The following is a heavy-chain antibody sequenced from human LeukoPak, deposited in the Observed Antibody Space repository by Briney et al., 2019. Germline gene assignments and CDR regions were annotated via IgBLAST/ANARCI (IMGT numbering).Heavy chain of an antibody. J-gene: IGHJ6*02. CDR1: GFTFSDHF. V-gene: IGHV3-7*01. CDR3: ARDFFCSGGSCYSYYYYGMDV. CDR2: IKQDGSEK. D-gene: IGHD2-15*01. Sequence: PGGSLRLSCAASGFTFSDHFLDWVRQAPGKGLEWVANIKQDGSEKYYVDSVKGRFTISRDNAKNSLYLQMNSLRAEDTAVYYCARDFFCSGGSCYSYYYYGMDVWGQGTTVTVSS.